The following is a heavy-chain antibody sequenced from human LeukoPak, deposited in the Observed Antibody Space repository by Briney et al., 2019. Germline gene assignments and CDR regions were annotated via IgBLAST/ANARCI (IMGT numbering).Heavy chain of an antibody. CDR2: ISATGNYI. D-gene: IGHD5-18*01. Sequence: PGGSLRLSCAVSGFSVTNNYMSWVRQAPGKGLEWVSSISATGNYIYYADSVKGRFTISRDNAKNSLYLQMNSPRAEDTAVYYCARDRSGYTFDDWGQGTLVTVSS. CDR1: GFSVTNNY. CDR3: ARDRSGYTFDD. V-gene: IGHV3-21*01. J-gene: IGHJ4*02.